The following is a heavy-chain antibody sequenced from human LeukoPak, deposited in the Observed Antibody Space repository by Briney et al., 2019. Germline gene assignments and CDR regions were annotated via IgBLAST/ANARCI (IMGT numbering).Heavy chain of an antibody. Sequence: GGSLRLSCAASGFTFSSYSMNWVRQAPGKGLEWVSSISSSSSCIYYADSVKGRFTISRDNAKNSLYLQMNSLRAEDTAVYYCARASSSGWYWFDPWGQGTLVTVSS. CDR1: GFTFSSYS. CDR3: ARASSSGWYWFDP. J-gene: IGHJ5*02. V-gene: IGHV3-21*01. D-gene: IGHD6-19*01. CDR2: ISSSSSCI.